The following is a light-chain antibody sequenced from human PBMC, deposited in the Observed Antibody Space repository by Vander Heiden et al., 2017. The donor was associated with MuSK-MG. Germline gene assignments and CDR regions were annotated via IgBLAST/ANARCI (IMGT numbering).Light chain of an antibody. J-gene: IGKJ4*01. CDR1: QSINNW. Sequence: IQLTQSPSTLSASVGDRVTITCRASQSINNWLAWFQQKPGNAPRLLISKASNLESGVPSRFSGSSFGTEFTLTISSLQPDDFATYHCQQYEAYPLTFGGGTKLEI. CDR3: QQYEAYPLT. V-gene: IGKV1-5*03. CDR2: KAS.